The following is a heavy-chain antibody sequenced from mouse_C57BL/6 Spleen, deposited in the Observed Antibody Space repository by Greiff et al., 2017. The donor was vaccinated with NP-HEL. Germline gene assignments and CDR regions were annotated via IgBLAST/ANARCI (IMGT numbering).Heavy chain of an antibody. J-gene: IGHJ4*01. Sequence: VHVKQSGPELVKPGASVKISCKASGYSFTDYNMNWVKQSNGKSLEWIGVINPNYGTTSYNQKFKGKATLTVDQSSSTAYMQLNSLTSEDSAVYYCASPDGYYDYAMDYWGQGTSVTVSS. D-gene: IGHD2-3*01. CDR3: ASPDGYYDYAMDY. V-gene: IGHV1-39*01. CDR2: INPNYGTT. CDR1: GYSFTDYN.